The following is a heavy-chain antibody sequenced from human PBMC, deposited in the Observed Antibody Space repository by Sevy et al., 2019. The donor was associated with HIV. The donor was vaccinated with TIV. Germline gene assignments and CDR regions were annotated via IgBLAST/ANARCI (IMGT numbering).Heavy chain of an antibody. CDR3: ARGPYNSGLRLDF. CDR1: GFSLSDYA. D-gene: IGHD5-12*01. Sequence: GGSLRLSCAASGFSLSDYAIHWARQGPVKGLEWLTVISFDGGNKYYAGSVKGRFTISRENSRKTVTLQMNGLRPDDTALYYCARGPYNSGLRLDFWGRGILVTVSS. V-gene: IGHV3-30-3*01. J-gene: IGHJ4*02. CDR2: ISFDGGNK.